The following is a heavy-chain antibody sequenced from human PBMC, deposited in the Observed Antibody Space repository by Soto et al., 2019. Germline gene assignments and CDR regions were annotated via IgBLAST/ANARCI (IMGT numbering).Heavy chain of an antibody. D-gene: IGHD3-3*01. J-gene: IGHJ5*02. CDR1: GGSISSSSYY. Sequence: SETLSLTCTVSGGSISSSSYYWGWIRQPPGKGLEWIGSIYYSGSTYYNPSLKSRVTISVDTSKNQFSLKLSSVTAADTAVYYCASAPDYDFWSGYSGWFDPWGQGTLVTVSS. V-gene: IGHV4-39*01. CDR2: IYYSGST. CDR3: ASAPDYDFWSGYSGWFDP.